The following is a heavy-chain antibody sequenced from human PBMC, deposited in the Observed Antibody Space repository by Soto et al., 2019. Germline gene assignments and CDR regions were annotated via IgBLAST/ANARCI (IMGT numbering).Heavy chain of an antibody. V-gene: IGHV3-11*01. Sequence: QVQLVESGGGLVKPGGSLRLSCAASGFSFSDYYMSWIRQAPGKGLDLVSLISTSGSSTDYADSVKGRFTISRDNATNSLSRQMTSLTAEDTAAYYCANVATNYYHYMDAWGKARTVTFSS. CDR2: ISTSGSST. CDR3: ANVATNYYHYMDA. J-gene: IGHJ6*03. CDR1: GFSFSDYY. D-gene: IGHD5-12*01.